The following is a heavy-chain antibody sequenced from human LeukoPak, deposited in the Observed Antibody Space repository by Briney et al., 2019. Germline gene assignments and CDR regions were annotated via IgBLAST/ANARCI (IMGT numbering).Heavy chain of an antibody. Sequence: ASVKVSCKASGYTFSNYYMHWVRQAPGQGLEWMGIINPSGGSTSYAQKFQGRVTMTRDMSTSTVYMELSSLRSEDTAVYYCATLWFGELLPFDYWGQGTLVTVSS. J-gene: IGHJ4*02. D-gene: IGHD3-10*01. CDR2: INPSGGST. CDR1: GYTFSNYY. CDR3: ATLWFGELLPFDY. V-gene: IGHV1-46*01.